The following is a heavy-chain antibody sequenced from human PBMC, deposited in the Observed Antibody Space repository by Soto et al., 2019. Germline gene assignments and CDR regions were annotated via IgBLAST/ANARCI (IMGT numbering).Heavy chain of an antibody. CDR3: VKHQKATNYDSSGYC. Sequence: GGSLRLSCAVSAASGFTFRNYAMSWVRQAPGKGLEWVSSISGSGGSTFYSDSVKGRFSISRDNSRNTLYLQMNSLRAEDTALYYCVKHQKATNYDSSGYCWGQGTLVTVSS. CDR2: ISGSGGST. D-gene: IGHD3-22*01. J-gene: IGHJ4*02. V-gene: IGHV3-23*01. CDR1: GFTFRNYA.